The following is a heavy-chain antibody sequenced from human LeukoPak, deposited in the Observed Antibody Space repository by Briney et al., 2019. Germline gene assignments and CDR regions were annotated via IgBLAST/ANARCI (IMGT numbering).Heavy chain of an antibody. CDR2: IDTNGDNA. V-gene: IGHV3-74*01. CDR1: GFKFSSYW. D-gene: IGHD5-24*01. CDR3: VRDNAYTFDY. Sequence: GGSLRLSCAVSGFKFSSYWMDWVRQVPGKGLMWVAHIDTNGDNANYADSVKGRFTISRDNAKSTLSLQMNSLRAEDTAIYYCVRDNAYTFDYWGQGTLVTVSS. J-gene: IGHJ4*01.